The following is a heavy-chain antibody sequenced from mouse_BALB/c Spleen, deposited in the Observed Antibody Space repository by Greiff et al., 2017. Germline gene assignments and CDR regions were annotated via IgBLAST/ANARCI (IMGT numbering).Heavy chain of an antibody. CDR3: ARKNYYGTGDY. V-gene: IGHV1S81*02. J-gene: IGHJ2*01. D-gene: IGHD1-2*01. CDR1: GYTFTSYW. Sequence: QVQLKQPGAELVKPGASVKLSCKASGYTFTSYWMHWVKQRPGQGLEWIGEINPSNGRTNYNEKFKSKATLTVDKSSSTAYMQLSSLTSEDSAVYYCARKNYYGTGDYWGQGTTLTVSS. CDR2: INPSNGRT.